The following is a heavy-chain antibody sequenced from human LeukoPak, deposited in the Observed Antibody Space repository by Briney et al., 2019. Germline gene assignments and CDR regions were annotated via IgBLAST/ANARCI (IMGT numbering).Heavy chain of an antibody. J-gene: IGHJ4*02. CDR1: GGSISSSSYY. Sequence: SETLSLTCTVSGGSISSSSYYWGWIRQPPGKGLEWIGSIYYSGSTYYNPSLKSRVTISVDTSKNQFSLKLSSVTAADTAVYYCARGDYGGTLGDYWGQGTLVTVSS. V-gene: IGHV4-39*07. CDR2: IYYSGST. CDR3: ARGDYGGTLGDY. D-gene: IGHD4-23*01.